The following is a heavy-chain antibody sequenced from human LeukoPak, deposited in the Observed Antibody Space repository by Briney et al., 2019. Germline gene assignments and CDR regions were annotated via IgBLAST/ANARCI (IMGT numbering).Heavy chain of an antibody. CDR3: ARASADYYGSGSTPFDY. Sequence: SETLSLTCTVSGGSISSYYWSWLRQPPGTGLEGLGYIYYSGSTNYNPSLKSRVTISVDTSKNQFSLKLSSVTAADTAVYYCARASADYYGSGSTPFDYWGQGTLVTVSS. D-gene: IGHD3-10*01. CDR1: GGSISSYY. J-gene: IGHJ4*02. CDR2: IYYSGST. V-gene: IGHV4-59*01.